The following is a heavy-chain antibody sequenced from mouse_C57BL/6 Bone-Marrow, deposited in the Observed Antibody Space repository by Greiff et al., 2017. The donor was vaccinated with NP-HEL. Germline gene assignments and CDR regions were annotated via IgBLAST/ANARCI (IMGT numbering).Heavy chain of an antibody. D-gene: IGHD1-1*01. CDR2: ISSGSSTI. V-gene: IGHV5-17*01. Sequence: EVQRVESGGGLVKPGGSLKLSCAASGFTFSDYGMHWVRQAPEKGLEWVAYISSGSSTIYYADTVKGRFTISRDNAKNTLFLQMTSLRSEDTAMYYCARPVEGYPYWYFDVWGTGTTATVSS. CDR3: ARPVEGYPYWYFDV. J-gene: IGHJ1*03. CDR1: GFTFSDYG.